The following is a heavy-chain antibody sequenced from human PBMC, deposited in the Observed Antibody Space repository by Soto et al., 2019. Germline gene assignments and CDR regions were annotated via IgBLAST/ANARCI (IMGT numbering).Heavy chain of an antibody. CDR3: ARQKYSGADCYHSHSYGLDV. CDR2: IIPVLGVT. D-gene: IGHD2-21*02. CDR1: GGRFTGYT. V-gene: IGHV1-69*09. J-gene: IGHJ6*02. Sequence: QVQLVQSGAEVTKPGSSVRVSCTTSGGRFTGYTINWLRQAPGRGLEWMGRIIPVLGVTNYAQKFRGRVTITAAKSTTIAFMELSGLRSEDPAIYYCARQKYSGADCYHSHSYGLDVWGQGTTVTVSS.